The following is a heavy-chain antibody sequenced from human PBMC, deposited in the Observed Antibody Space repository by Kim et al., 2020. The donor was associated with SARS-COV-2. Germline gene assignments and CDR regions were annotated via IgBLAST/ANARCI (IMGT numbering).Heavy chain of an antibody. J-gene: IGHJ3*02. CDR2: IYPDDSDT. CDR1: GYIFTNYW. Sequence: GESLKISCKGSGYIFTNYWIGWVRQMPGKGLEWMGIIYPDDSDTRYSPSFQGQVTISGDKSISTAYLQWSSLKASDTAMYYCARPGTAGAPDAFDIWGQGTMVTVSS. V-gene: IGHV5-51*01. D-gene: IGHD6-13*01. CDR3: ARPGTAGAPDAFDI.